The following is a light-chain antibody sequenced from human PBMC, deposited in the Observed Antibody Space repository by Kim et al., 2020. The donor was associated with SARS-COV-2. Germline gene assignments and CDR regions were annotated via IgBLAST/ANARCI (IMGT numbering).Light chain of an antibody. V-gene: IGKV3-20*01. CDR2: GTS. CDR1: QTVSNTY. J-gene: IGKJ2*01. Sequence: LSPGERAALSCRASQTVSNTYLAWFQQKPGQAPRLLIYGTSSRATGIPDRFSGSGSGTDFTLTISRLEPEDFAVYYCHQYGRSPFTFGQGTKL. CDR3: HQYGRSPFT.